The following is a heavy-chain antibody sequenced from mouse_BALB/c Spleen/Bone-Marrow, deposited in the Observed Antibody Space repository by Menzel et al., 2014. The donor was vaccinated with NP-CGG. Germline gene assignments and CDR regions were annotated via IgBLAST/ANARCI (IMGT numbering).Heavy chain of an antibody. CDR3: ARGRGWYFDY. V-gene: IGHV1-80*01. CDR1: GYAFSNYW. Sequence: VQLVESGAELVRPGSSVKISCKASGYAFSNYWRNWVKRRPGQGLEWIGQIYPGDGDTNYNGKFKGKATLTADKSSSTAYMQLSSLTSEDSAVYFCARGRGWYFDYWGQGTTLTVSS. J-gene: IGHJ2*01. CDR2: IYPGDGDT. D-gene: IGHD2-3*01.